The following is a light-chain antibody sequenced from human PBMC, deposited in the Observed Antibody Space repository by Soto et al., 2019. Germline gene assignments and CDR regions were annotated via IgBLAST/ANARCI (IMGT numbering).Light chain of an antibody. CDR1: QSISSW. V-gene: IGKV1-5*03. CDR3: QQYNSQWT. J-gene: IGKJ1*01. Sequence: DIQITQSPSTLSASVGGRVTITCRASQSISSWLAWYPPKTGKAPKLLIYKASSLESGVPTSIGGGGSWTEITLTISLLPADDFVTYYQQQYNSQWTFGEGTKVDI. CDR2: KAS.